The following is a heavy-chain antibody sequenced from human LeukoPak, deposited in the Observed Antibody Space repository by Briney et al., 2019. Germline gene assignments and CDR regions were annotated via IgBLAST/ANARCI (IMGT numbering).Heavy chain of an antibody. Sequence: PSETLSLTCSVYGGSFSGYYWSWIRQPLGKGLEWIGEINHSGSTNYNPSLKSRVTISVDTSKNQFSLKLSSVTAADTAVYYCARPRVRGDYTFDIWGQGTMVTVSS. CDR1: GGSFSGYY. J-gene: IGHJ3*02. CDR2: INHSGST. D-gene: IGHD4-17*01. V-gene: IGHV4-34*01. CDR3: ARPRVRGDYTFDI.